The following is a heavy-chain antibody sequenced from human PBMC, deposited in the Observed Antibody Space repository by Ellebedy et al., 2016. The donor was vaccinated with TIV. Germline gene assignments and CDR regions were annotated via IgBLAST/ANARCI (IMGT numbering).Heavy chain of an antibody. CDR2: ISSDGSNK. CDR3: ARGGSSGSSDY. CDR1: GFTFRSHG. Sequence: GESLKISCVASGFTFRSHGIYWVRQAPGKGLEWVAVISSDGSNKYYADSVKGRFTISRDNSKNTLYLQMNSLRTDDMAVYYCARGGSSGSSDYWGQGTLVTVS. J-gene: IGHJ4*02. D-gene: IGHD3-10*01. V-gene: IGHV3-30*03.